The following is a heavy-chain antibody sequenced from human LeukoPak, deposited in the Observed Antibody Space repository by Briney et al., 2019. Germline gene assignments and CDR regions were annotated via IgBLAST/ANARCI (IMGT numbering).Heavy chain of an antibody. CDR3: ARDQRYSSSWSQRYFDY. CDR2: IYHSGST. D-gene: IGHD6-13*01. J-gene: IGHJ4*02. V-gene: IGHV4-4*02. Sequence: SETLSLTCAVSGGSISSSNWWSWVRQPPGKGLEWIGEIYHSGSTNYNPSLKSRVTISVDKSKNQFSLKLSSVTAADTAVYYCARDQRYSSSWSQRYFDYWGQGTLVTVSS. CDR1: GGSISSSNW.